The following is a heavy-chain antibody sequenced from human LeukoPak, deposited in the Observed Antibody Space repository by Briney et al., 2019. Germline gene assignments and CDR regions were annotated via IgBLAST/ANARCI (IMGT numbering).Heavy chain of an antibody. CDR1: AYTFTSYD. CDR3: AMTYDSSGYVPQ. V-gene: IGHV1-8*03. Sequence: ASVKVSCKASAYTFTSYDLNWVRQATGQGLEWMGWMNPNSGNTGYAQKFQGRVTITRNTSISTIYMELSSLTSEDTAVYYCAMTYDSSGYVPQWGQGTLVTVSS. J-gene: IGHJ4*02. D-gene: IGHD3-22*01. CDR2: MNPNSGNT.